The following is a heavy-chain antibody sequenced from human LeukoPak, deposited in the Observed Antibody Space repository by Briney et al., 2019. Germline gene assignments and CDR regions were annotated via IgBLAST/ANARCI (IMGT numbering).Heavy chain of an antibody. J-gene: IGHJ6*02. D-gene: IGHD3-3*01. CDR3: ARVVMDYDFWSGIQKSYYYGMDV. CDR1: GGSFSGYY. CDR2: INHSGST. Sequence: SETLSLTCAVYGGSFSGYYWSWIRQPPGKGLEWIGEINHSGSTNYNPSLKSRVTISVDTSKNQFSLKLSSVTAADTAVYYCARVVMDYDFWSGIQKSYYYGMDVWGQGTTVTVSS. V-gene: IGHV4-34*01.